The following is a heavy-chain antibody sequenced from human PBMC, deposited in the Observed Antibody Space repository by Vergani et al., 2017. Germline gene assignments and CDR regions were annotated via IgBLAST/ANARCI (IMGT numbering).Heavy chain of an antibody. D-gene: IGHD4-17*01. CDR2: IGTAGDP. CDR3: ARGGGTVTTHPDHWXFDL. V-gene: IGHV3-13*05. Sequence: EVQLVESGGGLVQPGGSLRLSCAASGFTFSSYDMHWVRQATGKGLEWVSAIGTAGDPYYPGSVKGRFTISRENAKNSLYLQMNSLRAGDTAVYYCARGGGTVTTHPDHWXFDLWGRGTLVTVSS. J-gene: IGHJ2*01. CDR1: GFTFSSYD.